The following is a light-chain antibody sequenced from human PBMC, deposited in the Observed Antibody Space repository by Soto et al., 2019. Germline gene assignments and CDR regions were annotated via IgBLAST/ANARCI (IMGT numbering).Light chain of an antibody. CDR3: QKSYSTSWK. V-gene: IGKV1-39*01. J-gene: IGKJ1*01. CDR1: QSISSY. CDR2: AAS. Sequence: DIQITHSPSSLSASVGDRVTITCRASQSISSYLNWYQQKPGKAPKLLIYAASSLQSGVPSRFSGSGSGTDFTLTISSLQPEDFATYYCQKSYSTSWKFGQGTKVDIK.